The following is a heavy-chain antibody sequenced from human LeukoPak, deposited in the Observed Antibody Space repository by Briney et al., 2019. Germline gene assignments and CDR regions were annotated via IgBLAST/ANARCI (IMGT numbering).Heavy chain of an antibody. CDR1: GFTFSSYS. J-gene: IGHJ5*02. Sequence: PGGSLRLSCAASGFTFSSYSMDWVRQAPGKGLEWGSYISGSSSTIYHADSVKVRFTISRDNGKNTLYLQMNSLRAEDTAVYYCAKSGCSSTSCYGLFSGWFDPWGQGTLVTVSS. CDR2: ISGSSSTI. CDR3: AKSGCSSTSCYGLFSGWFDP. V-gene: IGHV3-48*01. D-gene: IGHD2-2*01.